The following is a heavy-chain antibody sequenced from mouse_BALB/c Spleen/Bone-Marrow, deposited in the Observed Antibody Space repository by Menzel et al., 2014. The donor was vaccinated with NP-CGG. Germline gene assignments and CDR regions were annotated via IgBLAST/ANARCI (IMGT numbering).Heavy chain of an antibody. D-gene: IGHD2-2*01. CDR3: AIRYGYDGEAVAWFAY. CDR1: GYTFTDYA. CDR2: ISTYYGDA. Sequence: QVQLQQPGAELVRPGVSVKISCKGTGYTFTDYAMHWVKQSHAKSLEWIGVISTYYGDASYSQKFKGKATMTVDKSSSTAYMELARLTSEDSAIYYCAIRYGYDGEAVAWFAYWGQGTLVTVSA. J-gene: IGHJ3*01. V-gene: IGHV1S137*01.